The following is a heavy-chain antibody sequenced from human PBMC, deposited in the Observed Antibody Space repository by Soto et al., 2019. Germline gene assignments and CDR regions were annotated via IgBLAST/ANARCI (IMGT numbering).Heavy chain of an antibody. CDR3: ARQGSNGAYYYYGMDA. CDR2: IDPGNSYT. J-gene: IGHJ6*02. D-gene: IGHD3-16*01. CDR1: GYTFTTYW. Sequence: GESLKISCKGSGYTFTTYWITWVRQTPGKGLEWMGRIDPGNSYTSYNPSFQGHVTLSADMSISTAYLQWSGLKASDTAMYYCARQGSNGAYYYYGMDAWGQGTTVTVSS. V-gene: IGHV5-10-1*01.